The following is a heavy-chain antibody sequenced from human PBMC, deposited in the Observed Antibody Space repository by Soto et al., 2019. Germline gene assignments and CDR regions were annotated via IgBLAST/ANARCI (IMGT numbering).Heavy chain of an antibody. CDR1: GGSISSSNW. J-gene: IGHJ6*02. V-gene: IGHV4-4*02. Sequence: QVQLQESGPGLVKPSGTLSLTCAVSGGSISSSNWWSWVRQPPGKGLEWIGEIYHSGSTNYNPSLNGRXXISVDKSKNQFSLKLSSVIAADTAVYYCARVSGSYYYGMDVWGQGTTVTVSS. CDR3: ARVSGSYYYGMDV. D-gene: IGHD1-26*01. CDR2: IYHSGST.